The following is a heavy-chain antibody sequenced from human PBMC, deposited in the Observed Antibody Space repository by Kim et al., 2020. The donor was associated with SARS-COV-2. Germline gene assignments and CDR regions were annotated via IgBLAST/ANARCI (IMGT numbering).Heavy chain of an antibody. V-gene: IGHV3-30*04. CDR3: AKDGASSGYNGMDD. J-gene: IGHJ6*02. CDR1: GFTFSRYA. D-gene: IGHD6-19*01. Sequence: GGSLRLSCAASGFTFSRYAMHWVRQAPGKGLEWVAVISYDGSNKYYADSVKGRFTISRDNSKNTLYLQMNSLRADDTAVYYCAKDGASSGYNGMDDGGQG. CDR2: ISYDGSNK.